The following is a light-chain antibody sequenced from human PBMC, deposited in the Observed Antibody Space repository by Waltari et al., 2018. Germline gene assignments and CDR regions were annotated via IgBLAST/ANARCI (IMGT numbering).Light chain of an antibody. CDR2: DNN. CDR1: GSNIGNNF. CDR3: GTWDSSLSVV. Sequence: QSVLTQPPSVSAAAGQKVTISCSGSGSNIGNNFVSWYQQLPGTAPKLLIFDNNKRPPGVPDRFPGSKSGSSATLGIAGLQTGDEAEYYCGTWDSSLSVVFGGGTKVTVL. J-gene: IGLJ2*01. V-gene: IGLV1-51*01.